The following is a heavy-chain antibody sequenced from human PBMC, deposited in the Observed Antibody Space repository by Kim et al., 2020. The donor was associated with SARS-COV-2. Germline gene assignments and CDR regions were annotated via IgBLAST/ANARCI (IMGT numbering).Heavy chain of an antibody. Sequence: GGSLRLSCAASGFTFSTYSMNWVRQAPGKGLEWVSSISSSSTYMYYADSVKGRFTISRDNAKSSLYLQMNSLRADDTAMYYCVRSGGNIVVVTATNLRPDYWGQGTLVTVSS. CDR2: ISSSSTYM. CDR3: VRSGGNIVVVTATNLRPDY. J-gene: IGHJ4*02. V-gene: IGHV3-21*01. CDR1: GFTFSTYS. D-gene: IGHD2-21*02.